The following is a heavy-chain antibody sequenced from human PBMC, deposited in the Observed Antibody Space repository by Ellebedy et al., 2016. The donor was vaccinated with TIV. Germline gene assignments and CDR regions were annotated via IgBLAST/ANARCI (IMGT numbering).Heavy chain of an antibody. J-gene: IGHJ4*02. D-gene: IGHD2-2*02. Sequence: GESLKISXAASGFTFSSYAMSWVRQAPGKGLEWVSAISGSGGSTYYADSVKGRFTISRDNSKNTLYLQMNSLRAEDTAVYYCAKVVVPAAIREPFDYWGQGTLVTVSS. CDR3: AKVVVPAAIREPFDY. V-gene: IGHV3-23*01. CDR1: GFTFSSYA. CDR2: ISGSGGST.